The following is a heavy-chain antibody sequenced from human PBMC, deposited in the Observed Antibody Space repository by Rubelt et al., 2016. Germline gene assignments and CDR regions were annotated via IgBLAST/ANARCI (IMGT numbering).Heavy chain of an antibody. J-gene: IGHJ4*02. Sequence: QVQLVQSGAEVKKPGASVKVSCKASGYTFTSYGISWVRQAPGQGLAWMGWISAYNGHTNYAQKLQGRVTMTTETSTSTAYMELRSLRSDDTAVYYCARNLIMITFGGVIVPPDYWGQGTLVTVSS. D-gene: IGHD3-16*02. V-gene: IGHV1-18*01. CDR2: ISAYNGHT. CDR1: GYTFTSYG. CDR3: ARNLIMITFGGVIVPPDY.